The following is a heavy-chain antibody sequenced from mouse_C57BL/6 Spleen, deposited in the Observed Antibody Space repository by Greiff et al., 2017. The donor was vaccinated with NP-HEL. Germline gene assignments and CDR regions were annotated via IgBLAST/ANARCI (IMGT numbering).Heavy chain of an antibody. V-gene: IGHV1-69*01. J-gene: IGHJ1*03. CDR2: IDPSDSYT. D-gene: IGHD2-1*01. Sequence: QVQLKQPGAELVMPGASVKLSCKASGYTFTSYWMHWVKQRPGQGLEWIGEIDPSDSYTNYNQKFKGKSTLTVDKSSSTAYMQLSSLTSEDSAVYYCAKALWELRWYFDVWGTGTTVTVSS. CDR1: GYTFTSYW. CDR3: AKALWELRWYFDV.